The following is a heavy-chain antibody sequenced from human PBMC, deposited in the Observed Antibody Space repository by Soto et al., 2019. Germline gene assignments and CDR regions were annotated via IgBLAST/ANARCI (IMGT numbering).Heavy chain of an antibody. V-gene: IGHV3-9*01. J-gene: IGHJ4*02. CDR2: ISWNSGDI. CDR3: AKDNAFDRDGPVDY. Sequence: EVQLVESGGGSVQPGRSLRLSCAASGFSFDDYGMHWVRQGPGKGLEWVSGISWNSGDIYYADSVKGRFTISRDNAKRSLYLQMNSLSSEDTALYYCAKDNAFDRDGPVDYWGQGILVTVSS. D-gene: IGHD3-22*01. CDR1: GFSFDDYG.